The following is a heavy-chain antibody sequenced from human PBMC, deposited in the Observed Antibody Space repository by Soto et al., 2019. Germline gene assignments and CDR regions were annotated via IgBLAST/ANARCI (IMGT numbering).Heavy chain of an antibody. CDR3: ARGVVVVPAATGYWLDP. J-gene: IGHJ5*02. CDR1: GYSFTSYW. Sequence: GESLKISCKGSGYSFTSYWIGWVRQMPGKGLEWMGIIYPGDSDTRYSPSFQGQVTISADKSISTAYLQWSSLKASDTAMYYCARGVVVVPAATGYWLDPWGQGTLVTVYS. CDR2: IYPGDSDT. D-gene: IGHD2-2*01. V-gene: IGHV5-51*01.